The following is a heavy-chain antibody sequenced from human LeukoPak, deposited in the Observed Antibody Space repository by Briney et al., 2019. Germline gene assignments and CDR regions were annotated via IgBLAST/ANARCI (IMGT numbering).Heavy chain of an antibody. CDR2: ISTTGGYT. Sequence: GGSLRLSCVGSGFSFSTYDMGWVRQTPGKGLEWVSAISTTGGYTEDADSVKGRFTISRDNSQNTLFLQMHSLRAQDTAVYYCAKKPATIKFPFDIWGQGTLVTVSP. J-gene: IGHJ4*02. CDR1: GFSFSTYD. V-gene: IGHV3-23*01. CDR3: AKKPATIKFPFDI. D-gene: IGHD5-24*01.